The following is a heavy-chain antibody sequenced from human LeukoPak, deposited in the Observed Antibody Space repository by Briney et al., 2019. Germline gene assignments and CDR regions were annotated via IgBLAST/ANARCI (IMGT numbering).Heavy chain of an antibody. J-gene: IGHJ4*02. CDR3: ARDRGARYYDY. Sequence: TGGSLRLSCAASGFAFSSYGMHWGRQAPGKGLEWVAVIWYDGSKQYYADSVKGRFTISRDNSKDTLYLQMNSLRDEDTAVYYCARDRGARYYDYWGQGTQVSVSS. V-gene: IGHV3-33*01. CDR1: GFAFSSYG. CDR2: IWYDGSKQ. D-gene: IGHD3-10*01.